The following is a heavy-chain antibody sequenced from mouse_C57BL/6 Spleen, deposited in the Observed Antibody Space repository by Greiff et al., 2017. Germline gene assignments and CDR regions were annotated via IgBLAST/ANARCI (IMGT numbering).Heavy chain of an antibody. Sequence: QVQLQQPGAELVKPGASVKLSCKASGYTFTSYWMPWVKQRPGRGLEWIGRIDPNSGGPKYNEKFKSKATLTVDKPSSTAYMQRSSLTSEDSAVYYCARSAYYSNSGVAPFAYWGQGTLVTVSA. V-gene: IGHV1-72*01. CDR1: GYTFTSYW. CDR2: IDPNSGGP. D-gene: IGHD2-5*01. CDR3: ARSAYYSNSGVAPFAY. J-gene: IGHJ3*01.